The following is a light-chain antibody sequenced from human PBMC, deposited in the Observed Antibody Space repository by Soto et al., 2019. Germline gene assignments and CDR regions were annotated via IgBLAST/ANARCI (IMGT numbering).Light chain of an antibody. CDR2: EVN. V-gene: IGLV2-8*01. J-gene: IGLJ1*01. CDR1: ISDVGGYNY. Sequence: QSVLTQHPSASGSPGQSFAISCTGTISDVGGYNYVSWYQQHPGKAPKLMIYEVNKRPSGVPDRFSGSKSGNTASLTVSGLQAEDEADYYCSSYAGSSNVFGTGTKVTVL. CDR3: SSYAGSSNV.